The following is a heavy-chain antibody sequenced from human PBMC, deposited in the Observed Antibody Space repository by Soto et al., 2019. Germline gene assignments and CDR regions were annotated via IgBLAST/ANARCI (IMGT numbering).Heavy chain of an antibody. Sequence: SETLSLTCTVSGGSISSGGYYWSWIRQHPGKGLEWIEYIYNSGSTYYNPSLKSRVTISVDTSKNQFSLKLSSVTAADTAVYYCARVLLRGGRDYYNYGMDVWGQGTTVSVSS. V-gene: IGHV4-31*03. CDR1: GGSISSGGYY. D-gene: IGHD3-10*01. CDR3: ARVLLRGGRDYYNYGMDV. J-gene: IGHJ6*02. CDR2: IYNSGST.